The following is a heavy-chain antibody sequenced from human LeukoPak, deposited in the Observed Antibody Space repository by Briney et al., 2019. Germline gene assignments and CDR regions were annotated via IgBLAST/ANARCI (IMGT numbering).Heavy chain of an antibody. J-gene: IGHJ4*02. Sequence: GGSLRLSCAASGFTFSSYSMNWVRQAPGKGLEWVSAISGSGGSTYYADSVKGRFTISRDNSKNTLYLQMNSLRAEDTAVYYCAKVLKYYYDSSFDYWGQGTLVTVSS. D-gene: IGHD3-22*01. CDR3: AKVLKYYYDSSFDY. CDR1: GFTFSSYS. V-gene: IGHV3-23*01. CDR2: ISGSGGST.